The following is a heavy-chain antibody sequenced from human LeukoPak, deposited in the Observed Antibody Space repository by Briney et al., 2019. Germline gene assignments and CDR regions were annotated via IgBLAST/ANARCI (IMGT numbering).Heavy chain of an antibody. CDR2: VSYDGSNK. CDR3: ARDTSFAVGATLDF. D-gene: IGHD1-26*01. Sequence: GRSLRLSCAASGFTFSSYAMHWVRQAPGKGLEWVAVVSYDGSNKYYANSVKGRFTISRDKSKNTLHLQMNSLRAEDTAIYYCARDTSFAVGATLDFWGQGTLATVSS. CDR1: GFTFSSYA. V-gene: IGHV3-30*04. J-gene: IGHJ4*02.